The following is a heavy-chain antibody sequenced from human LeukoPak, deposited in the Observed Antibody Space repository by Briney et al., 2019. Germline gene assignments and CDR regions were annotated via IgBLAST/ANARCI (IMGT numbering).Heavy chain of an antibody. CDR2: ISTTSSFI. CDR3: ARVAYGDYYFDY. J-gene: IGHJ4*02. V-gene: IGHV3-21*01. D-gene: IGHD4-17*01. Sequence: GSLRLSCAASGFTFSSYSMNWVRQAPGKGLEWVSSISTTSSFIYYADSVKGRFTVSRDYAKNSLFLQMTSLRAEDTAVYYCARVAYGDYYFDYWGQGTLVTVSS. CDR1: GFTFSSYS.